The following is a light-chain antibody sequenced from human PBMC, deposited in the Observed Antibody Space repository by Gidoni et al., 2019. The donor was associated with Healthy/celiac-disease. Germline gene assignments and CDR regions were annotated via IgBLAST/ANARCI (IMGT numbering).Light chain of an antibody. V-gene: IGLV1-44*01. J-gene: IGLJ2*01. CDR2: SNN. CDR3: AAWDDSLNGPV. Sequence: QSVLTQPPSASGPPGQRVTISCSGSSSNIGSNTVNWYQPPPGTAPTLLIYSNNQRPSGVPVRFSGSKSGTSASLAISGLQSEDEADYYCAAWDDSLNGPVFGGGTKLTVL. CDR1: SSNIGSNT.